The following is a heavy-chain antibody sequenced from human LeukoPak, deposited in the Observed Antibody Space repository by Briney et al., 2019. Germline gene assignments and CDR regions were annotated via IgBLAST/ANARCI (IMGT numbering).Heavy chain of an antibody. D-gene: IGHD3-3*01. Sequence: ASVKVSCKASGYTFSNYDISWVRQATGQGLEWMGWMNPNSGNTGYAQKFQGRVTMTRNTSISTAYMELSSLRSEDTAVFYCARGITIFGVVTLDYWGQGTLVTVSS. J-gene: IGHJ4*02. V-gene: IGHV1-8*01. CDR2: MNPNSGNT. CDR3: ARGITIFGVVTLDY. CDR1: GYTFSNYD.